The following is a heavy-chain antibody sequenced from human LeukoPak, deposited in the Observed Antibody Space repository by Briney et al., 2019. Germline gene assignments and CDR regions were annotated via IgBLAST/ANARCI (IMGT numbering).Heavy chain of an antibody. V-gene: IGHV3-30*19. J-gene: IGHJ4*02. Sequence: GGSLRLSCAASAFTFSTYGMHWVRQAPGKGLEWVAVISYDGSNKYYADSVKGRFTISRDNSKNTLYLQMNSLRAEDTAVYYCAREKEAAAGQTYYLDYWGQGTLVTVSS. CDR2: ISYDGSNK. D-gene: IGHD6-13*01. CDR3: AREKEAAAGQTYYLDY. CDR1: AFTFSTYG.